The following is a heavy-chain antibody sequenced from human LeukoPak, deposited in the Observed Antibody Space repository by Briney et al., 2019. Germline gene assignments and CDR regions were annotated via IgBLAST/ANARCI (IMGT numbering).Heavy chain of an antibody. CDR1: GGSISSSSYY. V-gene: IGHV4-39*07. Sequence: PSETLSLTCTVSGGSISSSSYYWGWIRQPPGKGLEWIGSIYYRGSTYYNPSLKSRVTISVDTSKSQFSLKLSSVTAADTAVYYCARDRASIAAAAGIVDYWGQGTLVTVSS. CDR2: IYYRGST. J-gene: IGHJ4*02. D-gene: IGHD6-13*01. CDR3: ARDRASIAAAAGIVDY.